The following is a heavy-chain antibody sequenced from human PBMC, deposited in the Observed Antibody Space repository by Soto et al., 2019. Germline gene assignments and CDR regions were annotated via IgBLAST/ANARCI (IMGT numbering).Heavy chain of an antibody. CDR3: ARDLESYDYIWGSYRLGRFYYYMDV. CDR2: ISSSSSYI. CDR1: GFTFSSYS. D-gene: IGHD3-16*02. Sequence: GGSLRLSCAASGFTFSSYSMNWVRQAPGKGLEWVSSISSSSSYIYYADSVKGRFTISRDNAKNSLYLQMNSLRAEDTAVYYCARDLESYDYIWGSYRLGRFYYYMDVWGKGTTVTVSS. J-gene: IGHJ6*03. V-gene: IGHV3-21*01.